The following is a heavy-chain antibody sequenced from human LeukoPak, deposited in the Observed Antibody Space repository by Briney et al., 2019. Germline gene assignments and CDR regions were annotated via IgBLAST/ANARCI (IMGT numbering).Heavy chain of an antibody. D-gene: IGHD2/OR15-2a*01. Sequence: PSETLSLTCTVSGGSISSYYWSWIRQPPGKGLEWIGYIYYSGTTNYNPSLKSRVTISVDTSKNQFSLKLSSVTAADTAVYYCAGHHPRNTVDFWGQGTLVAVSS. CDR2: IYYSGTT. J-gene: IGHJ4*02. V-gene: IGHV4-59*01. CDR1: GGSISSYY. CDR3: AGHHPRNTVDF.